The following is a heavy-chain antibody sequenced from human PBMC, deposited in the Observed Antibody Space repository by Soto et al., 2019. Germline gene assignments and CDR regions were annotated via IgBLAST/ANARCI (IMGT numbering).Heavy chain of an antibody. CDR3: EAEMTFGKLSVV. D-gene: IGHD3-16*02. CDR1: VDRDTNYV. Sequence: SVKVSCKASVDRDTNYVISWVRQAPGQGLEWMGGIFPKFGTTYSAQKLQDRLTITADESTSTVYMQLSSLRLDDTAVYYCEAEMTFGKLSVVWGQGTTVTVSS. V-gene: IGHV1-69*13. J-gene: IGHJ6*01. CDR2: IFPKFGTT.